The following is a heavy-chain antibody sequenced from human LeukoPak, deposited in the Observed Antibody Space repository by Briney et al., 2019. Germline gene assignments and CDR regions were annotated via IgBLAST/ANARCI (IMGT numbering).Heavy chain of an antibody. Sequence: SETLSLTCTVSGGSISSGSYYWSWIRQPAGKGLEWIGRFYTSGSTNYNPSLKSRVTISVDTSENQFSLKLNSVTAADTAVYYCARVSAPPYYYYYMDVWGKGTTVTISS. J-gene: IGHJ6*03. V-gene: IGHV4-61*02. CDR2: FYTSGST. D-gene: IGHD6-6*01. CDR3: ARVSAPPYYYYYMDV. CDR1: GGSISSGSYY.